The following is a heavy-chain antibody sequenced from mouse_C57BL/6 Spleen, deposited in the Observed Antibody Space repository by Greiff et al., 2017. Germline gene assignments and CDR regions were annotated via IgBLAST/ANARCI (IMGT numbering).Heavy chain of an antibody. D-gene: IGHD2-5*01. CDR1: GFSLTSYG. CDR2: IWRGGST. J-gene: IGHJ2*01. V-gene: IGHV2-5*01. CDR3: AKGGDYSTFDY. Sequence: QVQLQQSGPGLVQPSQSLSITCTVSGFSLTSYGVHWVRQSPGKGLEWLGVIWRGGSTDYNAAFMSRLGITKDNSKSQVFFKMNSLQADDTAIYYCAKGGDYSTFDYWGQGTTLTVSS.